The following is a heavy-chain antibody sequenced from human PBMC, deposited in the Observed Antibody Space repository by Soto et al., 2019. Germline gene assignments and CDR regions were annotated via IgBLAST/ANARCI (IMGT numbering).Heavy chain of an antibody. J-gene: IGHJ4*02. CDR2: ISGSGAGT. V-gene: IGHV3-23*01. Sequence: PGGSLRLSCAASGFTFSSYAMTWVRQAPGKGLEWVSAISGSGAGTYYADSVKGRFTISRDNSKNTLYLQMNSLRAEDTAVYYCAKSPGEFDFWGQGTLVTVSS. CDR1: GFTFSSYA. D-gene: IGHD2-21*01. CDR3: AKSPGEFDF.